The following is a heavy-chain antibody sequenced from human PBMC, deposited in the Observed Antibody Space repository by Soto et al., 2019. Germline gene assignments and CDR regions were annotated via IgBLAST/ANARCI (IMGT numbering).Heavy chain of an antibody. CDR1: GGSISSYY. Sequence: TSETLSLTCTVSGGSISSYYWSWIRQPPGKGLEWIGYIYYSGSTNYNPSLKSRVTISVDTSKNQFSLKLSSVTAADTAVYYCARGDCSGGSCYGYNWFDPWGQGTLVTVSS. CDR3: ARGDCSGGSCYGYNWFDP. D-gene: IGHD2-15*01. CDR2: IYYSGST. J-gene: IGHJ5*02. V-gene: IGHV4-59*01.